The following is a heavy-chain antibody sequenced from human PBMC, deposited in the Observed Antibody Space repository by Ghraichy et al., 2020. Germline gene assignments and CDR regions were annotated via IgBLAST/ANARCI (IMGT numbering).Heavy chain of an antibody. D-gene: IGHD2-2*01. CDR1: GGSISSYY. J-gene: IGHJ3*02. CDR2: IYYSGST. CDR3: ARVVEHAFDI. Sequence: SETLSLTCTVSGGSISSYYWSWIRQPPGKGLEWIGYIYYSGSTNYNPSLKSRVTMSVDTSKNQFSLKLSSVTAADTAVYYCARVVEHAFDIWGQGTMVTVSS. V-gene: IGHV4-59*12.